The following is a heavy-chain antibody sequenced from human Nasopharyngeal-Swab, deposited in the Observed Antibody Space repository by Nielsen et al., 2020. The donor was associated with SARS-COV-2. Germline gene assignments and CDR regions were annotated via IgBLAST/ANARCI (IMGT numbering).Heavy chain of an antibody. V-gene: IGHV3-30*03. Sequence: GGSLRLSCAASGSTSSNAWLSRVRQAPGKGLEGVAVISYDGSNKYYADSVKGRFTISRDNSKNTLYLQMNSLRAEDTAVYYCARDRGNHFDYWGQGTLVTVSS. J-gene: IGHJ4*02. CDR3: ARDRGNHFDY. CDR2: ISYDGSNK. CDR1: GSTSSNAW. D-gene: IGHD3-10*01.